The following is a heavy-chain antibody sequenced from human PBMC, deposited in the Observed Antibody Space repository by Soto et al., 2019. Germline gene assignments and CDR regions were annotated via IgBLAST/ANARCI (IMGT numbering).Heavy chain of an antibody. CDR1: GFTFSTYA. CDR2: ISYDGSNK. CDR3: AREYGYNYGTFDY. V-gene: IGHV3-30-3*01. D-gene: IGHD5-18*01. J-gene: IGHJ4*02. Sequence: QVQLVESGGGVVQPGRSLRLSCAASGFTFSTYAMHWVRQAPGKGLEWVAVISYDGSNKYYADSVKGRFTISRDNSKNTLYLQMNNLRVEDTAVHYCAREYGYNYGTFDYWGQGTLVTVSS.